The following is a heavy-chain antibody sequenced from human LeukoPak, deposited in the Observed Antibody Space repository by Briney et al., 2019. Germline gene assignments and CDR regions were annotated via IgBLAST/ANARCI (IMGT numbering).Heavy chain of an antibody. V-gene: IGHV4-59*01. CDR2: IYYSGSI. CDR3: ARGPRGYNLVY. CDR1: GGSISSYY. J-gene: IGHJ4*02. Sequence: SETLSLTCTVSGGSISSYYWSWIRQPPGKGPEWIGYIYYSGSINYNPSLKSRVTISVDTSKNQFSLKLNSVTAADTAVYYCARGPRGYNLVYWGQGALVTVSS. D-gene: IGHD5-24*01.